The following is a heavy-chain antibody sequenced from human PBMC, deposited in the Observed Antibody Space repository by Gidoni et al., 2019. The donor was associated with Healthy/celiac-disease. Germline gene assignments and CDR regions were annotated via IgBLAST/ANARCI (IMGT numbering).Heavy chain of an antibody. CDR3: TRQYCSGGRCYDY. J-gene: IGHJ4*02. Sequence: WVGRIRSKANSYATAYAASVKGRFTISRDDSKNTAYLQMTSLKTEDTAVYYCTRQYCSGGRCYDYWGQGTLVTVCS. CDR2: IRSKANSYAT. D-gene: IGHD2-15*01. V-gene: IGHV3-73*01.